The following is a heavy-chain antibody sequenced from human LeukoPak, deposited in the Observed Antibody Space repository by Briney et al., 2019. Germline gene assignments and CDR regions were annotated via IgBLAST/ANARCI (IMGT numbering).Heavy chain of an antibody. CDR3: ARGRKGYGGNSPLWYFDL. Sequence: KASETLSLTCAVYGGSFSGYYWSWIRQPPGKGLEWIGEINHSGSTNYNPSLKSRVTISVDTSKNQFSLKLSSVTAADTAVYYCARGRKGYGGNSPLWYFDLWGRGTLVTVSS. CDR2: INHSGST. V-gene: IGHV4-34*01. D-gene: IGHD4-23*01. J-gene: IGHJ2*01. CDR1: GGSFSGYY.